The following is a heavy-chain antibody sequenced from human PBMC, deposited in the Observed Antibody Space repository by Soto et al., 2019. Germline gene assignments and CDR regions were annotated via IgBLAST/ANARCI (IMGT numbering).Heavy chain of an antibody. V-gene: IGHV1-18*01. CDR1: GYTFTSYG. D-gene: IGHD2-15*01. J-gene: IGHJ4*02. CDR2: ISAYNGNT. CDR3: ARNWGRGSGGSGRFLGY. Sequence: ASVKVSCKASGYTFTSYGISWVRQAPGQGLEWMGWISAYNGNTNYAQKLQGRVTMTTDTSTSTAYMELRSLRSDDTAVYYCARNWGRGSGGSGRFLGYWGQGTLVTVSS.